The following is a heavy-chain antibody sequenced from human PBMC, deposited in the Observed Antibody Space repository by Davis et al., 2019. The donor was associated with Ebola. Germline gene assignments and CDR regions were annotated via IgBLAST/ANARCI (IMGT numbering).Heavy chain of an antibody. D-gene: IGHD3-22*01. Sequence: PSETLSLTCTVSGGSISSYYWSWIRQPPGKGLEWIGYIYYSGSTNYNPSLKSRVTISVDTSKNQFSLKLSSVTAADTAVYYCAGTAYYDSSADSAFDYWGQGTLVTVSS. CDR2: IYYSGST. V-gene: IGHV4-59*08. J-gene: IGHJ4*02. CDR3: AGTAYYDSSADSAFDY. CDR1: GGSISSYY.